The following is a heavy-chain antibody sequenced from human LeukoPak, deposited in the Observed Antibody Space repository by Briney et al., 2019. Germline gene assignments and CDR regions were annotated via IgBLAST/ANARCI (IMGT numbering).Heavy chain of an antibody. CDR2: IIPIFGTA. D-gene: IGHD4-17*01. Sequence: SVKVSCKASGGTFSSYAISWVRQAPGQGLEWMGRIIPIFGTANYAQKFQGRVTITTDESTSTAYMELSSLRSEDTAVYYCARTHDYGGYPAFDYWGQGTLVTVSS. J-gene: IGHJ4*02. CDR1: GGTFSSYA. CDR3: ARTHDYGGYPAFDY. V-gene: IGHV1-69*05.